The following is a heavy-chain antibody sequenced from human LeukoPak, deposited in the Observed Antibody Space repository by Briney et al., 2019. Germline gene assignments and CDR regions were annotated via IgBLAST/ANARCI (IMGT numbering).Heavy chain of an antibody. CDR3: ARDRDFGRNWFDP. Sequence: ASVKDSCKASGYAFTGYYMHWVRQAPGQGLELMGWINPNSGGTNYAQKFQGRVTMTRDTSISTAYMELSRLGSNDTAVYYCARDRDFGRNWFDPWGQGTLVTVSS. CDR2: INPNSGGT. D-gene: IGHD3/OR15-3a*01. V-gene: IGHV1-2*02. J-gene: IGHJ5*02. CDR1: GYAFTGYY.